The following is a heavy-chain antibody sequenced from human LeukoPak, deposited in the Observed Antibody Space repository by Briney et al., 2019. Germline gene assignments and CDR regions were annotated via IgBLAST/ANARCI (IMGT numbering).Heavy chain of an antibody. CDR1: GYTFTGYY. D-gene: IGHD6-19*01. J-gene: IGHJ4*02. CDR3: CSSASGWYCIGY. V-gene: IGHV1-2*02. Sequence: ASVKVSCKASGYTFTGYYMHWVRQAPGQGLEWMGWINPNSGGTNYAQKFQGRVTMTRDTSISTAYMELSRLRSDDTAVYYCCSSASGWYCIGYWGQGTLVTVSS. CDR2: INPNSGGT.